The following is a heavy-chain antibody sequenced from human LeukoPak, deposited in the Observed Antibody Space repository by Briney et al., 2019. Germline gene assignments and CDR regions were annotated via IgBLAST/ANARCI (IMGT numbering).Heavy chain of an antibody. J-gene: IGHJ6*02. Sequence: ASVKVSCKASGYTFTSYGISWVRQAPGQGLEWMGWISAYNGNTNYAQKLQGRVTMTTDTSTSTAYMELRSLRSDDTAVYYCARDKHDYGDYDREGGYGMDVWGQGTTVTVSS. CDR3: ARDKHDYGDYDREGGYGMDV. CDR1: GYTFTSYG. D-gene: IGHD4-17*01. V-gene: IGHV1-18*01. CDR2: ISAYNGNT.